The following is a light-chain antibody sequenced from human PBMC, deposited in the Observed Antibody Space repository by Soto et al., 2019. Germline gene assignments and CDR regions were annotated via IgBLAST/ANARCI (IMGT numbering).Light chain of an antibody. CDR3: AAWDDSLNGLV. CDR1: SSNIGSNT. CDR2: NNN. J-gene: IGLJ1*01. Sequence: QSVLTQPPSASGTPGQRVTLSCSGSSSNIGSNTVNWYQQLPGTAPKLLIYNNNQRPSVVPDRFSGSKSDTSASLAISGLQSEDEADYYCAAWDDSLNGLVFGTGTKVTVL. V-gene: IGLV1-44*01.